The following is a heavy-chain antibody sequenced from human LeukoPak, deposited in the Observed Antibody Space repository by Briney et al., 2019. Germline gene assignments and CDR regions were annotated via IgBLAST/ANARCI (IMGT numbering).Heavy chain of an antibody. V-gene: IGHV1-69*13. D-gene: IGHD6-19*01. CDR3: ARSGYSSGWYAGD. J-gene: IGHJ4*02. CDR1: GGTFNSYA. Sequence: SVKVSCKASGGTFNSYAISWVRQAPGQGLEWMGGIIPIFGTANYAQKFQGRVTITADESTSTAYMELSSLRSEDTAVYYCARSGYSSGWYAGDWGQGTLVTVSS. CDR2: IIPIFGTA.